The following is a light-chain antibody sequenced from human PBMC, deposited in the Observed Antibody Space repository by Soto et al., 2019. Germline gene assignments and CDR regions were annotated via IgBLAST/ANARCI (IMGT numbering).Light chain of an antibody. CDR3: SSYTSSSIVV. CDR1: SSDVGGYNY. CDR2: DVS. J-gene: IGLJ2*01. Sequence: QSALTQPASVSGSPGQSITISCTGTSSDVGGYNYVPWYQQHPGKAPKLMIYDVSNRPSGVSNRFSGSKSGNTASLTISGLQAEDEVDYYCSSYTSSSIVVFGGGTKVTVL. V-gene: IGLV2-14*01.